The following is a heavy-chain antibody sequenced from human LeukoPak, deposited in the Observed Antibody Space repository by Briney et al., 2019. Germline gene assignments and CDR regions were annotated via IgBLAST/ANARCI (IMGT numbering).Heavy chain of an antibody. D-gene: IGHD5-24*01. CDR3: ARDGGEMATTDAFDI. V-gene: IGHV1-18*01. Sequence: ASVKVSCKASGYTFINHGVTWVRQAPGQGLEWMGRITVYNGDTKSAQTFQGRVTMTADTSTNTAYMELGSLTSDDTAVYYCARDGGEMATTDAFDIWGQGTMVTVSS. CDR2: ITVYNGDT. CDR1: GYTFINHG. J-gene: IGHJ3*02.